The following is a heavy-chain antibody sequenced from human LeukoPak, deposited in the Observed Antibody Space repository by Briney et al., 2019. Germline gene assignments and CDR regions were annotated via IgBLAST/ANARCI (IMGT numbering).Heavy chain of an antibody. J-gene: IGHJ5*02. CDR3: ASNLTGSYYNWFDP. V-gene: IGHV4-61*05. CDR1: GGSISSSSYY. Sequence: PSETLSLTCTVSGGSISSSSYYWGWIRQPPGKGLEWIGYIYYGGSTNYNPSLKSRVTISVDTSKNQFSLKLSSVTAADTAVYYCASNLTGSYYNWFDPWGQGTLVTVSS. D-gene: IGHD1-26*01. CDR2: IYYGGST.